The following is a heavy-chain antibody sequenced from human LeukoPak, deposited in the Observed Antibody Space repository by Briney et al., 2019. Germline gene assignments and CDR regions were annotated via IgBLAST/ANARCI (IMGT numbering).Heavy chain of an antibody. V-gene: IGHV4-39*07. Sequence: SETLSLTCTVSGGSISSSSYYWGRIRPPPGKGLEWNGSIYYSGSTYYNLYLKSRATISVATSKNQFSLMLNSVTAADTAVYSRPRYTGQYGTGPRGFTWFAPSGRGTLVTVPS. CDR1: GGSISSSSYY. CDR2: IYYSGST. CDR3: PRYTGQYGTGPRGFTWFAP. D-gene: IGHD3-10*01. J-gene: IGHJ5*02.